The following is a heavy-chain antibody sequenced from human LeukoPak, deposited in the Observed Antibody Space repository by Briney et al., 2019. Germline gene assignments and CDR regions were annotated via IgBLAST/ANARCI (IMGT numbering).Heavy chain of an antibody. V-gene: IGHV1-2*02. Sequence: ASVKVSCKASGYTFTGYYMHWVRQAPGHGLEWMGWINPNSGGTNYAQKFQGRATMTRDTSISTAYMELSRLRSDDTAVYYCAPRGPSLVGAKDFDYWGQGTLVTVSS. D-gene: IGHD1-26*01. J-gene: IGHJ4*02. CDR3: APRGPSLVGAKDFDY. CDR2: INPNSGGT. CDR1: GYTFTGYY.